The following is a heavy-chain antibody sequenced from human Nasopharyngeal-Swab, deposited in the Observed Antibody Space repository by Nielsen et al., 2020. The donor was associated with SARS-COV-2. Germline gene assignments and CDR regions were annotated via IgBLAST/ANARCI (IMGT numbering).Heavy chain of an antibody. J-gene: IGHJ6*02. CDR3: AREDYGDYYGMDV. CDR1: GYSISSGYY. D-gene: IGHD4-17*01. Sequence: SETLSLTCTVSGYSISSGYYWGWIRQPPGKGLEWIGSIYHSGSTYYNPSLKSRVTISVDTPKNQFSLKLSSVTAADTAVYYCAREDYGDYYGMDVWGQGTTVTVSS. CDR2: IYHSGST. V-gene: IGHV4-38-2*02.